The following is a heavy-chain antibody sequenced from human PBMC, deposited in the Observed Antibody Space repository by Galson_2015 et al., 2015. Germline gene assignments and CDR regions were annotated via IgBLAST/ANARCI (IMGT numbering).Heavy chain of an antibody. CDR1: GFTFSSYA. D-gene: IGHD6-19*01. Sequence: SLRLSCAASGFTFSSYAMSWVRQAPGKGLEWVSAISGSGGSTYYADSVKGRFIISRDNSKNTLYLQMNSLRAEDTAVYYCAKDTPYSSGWYEDWGQGTLVTVSS. V-gene: IGHV3-23*01. CDR3: AKDTPYSSGWYED. CDR2: ISGSGGST. J-gene: IGHJ4*02.